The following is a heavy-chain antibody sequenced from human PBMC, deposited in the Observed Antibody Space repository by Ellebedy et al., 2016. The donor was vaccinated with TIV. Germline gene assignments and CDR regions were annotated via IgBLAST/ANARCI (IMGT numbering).Heavy chain of an antibody. V-gene: IGHV4-39*01. Sequence: WIRQPPGTGLEWIGTLSYTGNTYYNPSLKSRVAMSVDTSKEQFSLKLPSVTASDTAVYFCARMLESTFYPGSYYFDYWGQGILVSVSS. D-gene: IGHD2/OR15-2a*01. J-gene: IGHJ4*02. CDR2: LSYTGNT. CDR3: ARMLESTFYPGSYYFDY.